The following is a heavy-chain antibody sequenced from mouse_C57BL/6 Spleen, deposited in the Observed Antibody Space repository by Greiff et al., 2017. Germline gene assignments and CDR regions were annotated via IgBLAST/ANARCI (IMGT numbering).Heavy chain of an antibody. Sequence: EVKVVESGGGLVQPGGSLSLSCAASGFTFTDYYMSWVRQPPGKALEWLGFIRNKANGYTTEYSASVKGRFTISRDNSQSILYLQMNALRAEDSATYYCARYHYGNPFDYWGQGTTLTVSS. CDR2: IRNKANGYTT. CDR1: GFTFTDYY. D-gene: IGHD2-1*01. V-gene: IGHV7-3*01. CDR3: ARYHYGNPFDY. J-gene: IGHJ2*01.